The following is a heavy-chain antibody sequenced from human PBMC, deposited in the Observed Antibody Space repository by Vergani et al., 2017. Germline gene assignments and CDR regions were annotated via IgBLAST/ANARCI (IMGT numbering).Heavy chain of an antibody. CDR3: SRGLGYSFGYSDY. Sequence: EVQLVGSGGGLVPPGRSLRLSCAASGFSFGDYAMTWVRQAPGEGLEWVAFIRNKAYGGTTEYAASVKGRFTISRDDSQRLAYLQLSGLKTEDTAVYFCSRGLGYSFGYSDYWGQGTLVTGSS. CDR2: IRNKAYGGTT. CDR1: GFSFGDYA. D-gene: IGHD5-18*01. J-gene: IGHJ4*02. V-gene: IGHV3-49*04.